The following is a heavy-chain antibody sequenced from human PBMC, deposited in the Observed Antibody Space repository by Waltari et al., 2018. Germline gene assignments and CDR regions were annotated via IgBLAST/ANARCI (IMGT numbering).Heavy chain of an antibody. J-gene: IGHJ4*02. CDR2: IIPIFGTA. V-gene: IGHV1-69*13. CDR1: GGTFSSYA. Sequence: QVQLVQSGAEVKKPGSSVKVSCKASGGTFSSYAISWVRQAPGQGLEWMGGIIPIFGTANYAQKFQGRVTITADESTSTAYMELSSLRSEDTAVYYCASGEWRLEYSSSWHGGYWGQGTLVTVSS. D-gene: IGHD6-13*01. CDR3: ASGEWRLEYSSSWHGGY.